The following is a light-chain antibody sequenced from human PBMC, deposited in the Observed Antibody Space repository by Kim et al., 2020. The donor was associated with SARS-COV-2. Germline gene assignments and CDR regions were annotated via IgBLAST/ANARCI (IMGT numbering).Light chain of an antibody. V-gene: IGLV1-47*01. CDR3: ATWDDSLRAGV. CDR2: RNN. J-gene: IGLJ2*01. CDR1: TANIGRNS. Sequence: QLVLTQPPSASGTPGQRVTISCSGSTANIGRNSVSWYQQLPGSAPKLLIFRNNQRPSGVPDRFSGSRSGTSASLAISGLRSEDEGDFYCATWDDSLRAGVFGGGTKVTVL.